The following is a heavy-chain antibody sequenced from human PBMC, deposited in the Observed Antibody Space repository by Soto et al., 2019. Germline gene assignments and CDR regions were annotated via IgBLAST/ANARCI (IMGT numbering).Heavy chain of an antibody. CDR2: IYHSGST. Sequence: QVQLQESGPGLVKPSGTLSLTCAVSGGSISSSNWWSWVRQPPGNGLEWIGEIYHSGSTNYNPSLTSRVTISVDKSKNQFSLKLSSVTAADTAVYYCAKCITALGPIDYWGQGTLVTVSS. CDR1: GGSISSSNW. J-gene: IGHJ4*02. CDR3: AKCITALGPIDY. V-gene: IGHV4-4*02. D-gene: IGHD6-6*01.